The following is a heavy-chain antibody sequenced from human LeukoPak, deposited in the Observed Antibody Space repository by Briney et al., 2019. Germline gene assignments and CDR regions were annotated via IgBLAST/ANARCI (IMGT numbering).Heavy chain of an antibody. Sequence: GESLKISFKGSGYSFTSYWIGWVRQMPGKGLGGVGIIYPGDSDTRYSPSFQGQVTIPADKPISTAYLQWSSLKASDTAMYYCATCRGNSGSYYFDYWGQGTLVTVSS. J-gene: IGHJ4*02. CDR1: GYSFTSYW. D-gene: IGHD1-26*01. V-gene: IGHV5-51*04. CDR3: ATCRGNSGSYYFDY. CDR2: IYPGDSDT.